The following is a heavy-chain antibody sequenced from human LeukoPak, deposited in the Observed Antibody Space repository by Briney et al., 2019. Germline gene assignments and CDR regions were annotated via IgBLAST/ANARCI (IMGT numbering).Heavy chain of an antibody. J-gene: IGHJ6*02. CDR1: GGSISSYY. Sequence: SETLPLTCTVSGGSISSYYWSWIRQPPGKGLEWIGYIYYSGSTNYNPSLKSRVTISVDTSKNQFSLKLSSVTAADTAVYYCARDRRDFWSGYSLYYYYGMDVWGQGTTVTVSS. V-gene: IGHV4-59*01. CDR2: IYYSGST. D-gene: IGHD3-3*01. CDR3: ARDRRDFWSGYSLYYYYGMDV.